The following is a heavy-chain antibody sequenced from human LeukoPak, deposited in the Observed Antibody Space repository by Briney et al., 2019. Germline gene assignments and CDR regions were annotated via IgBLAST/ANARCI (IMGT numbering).Heavy chain of an antibody. CDR1: GFTFSSYS. Sequence: PGGSLRLSCAASGFTFSSYSMNWARQAPGKGLEWVSYISSSSSTMYYADSVKGRFTISRDNAKNSLYLQMNSLRAEDTAVYYCARWYCSSTSCLPDNWGQGTLVTVSS. V-gene: IGHV3-48*04. CDR3: ARWYCSSTSCLPDN. D-gene: IGHD2-2*01. J-gene: IGHJ4*02. CDR2: ISSSSSTM.